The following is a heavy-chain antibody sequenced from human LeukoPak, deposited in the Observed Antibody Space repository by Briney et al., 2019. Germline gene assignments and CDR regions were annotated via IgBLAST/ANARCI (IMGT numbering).Heavy chain of an antibody. V-gene: IGHV4-34*01. CDR1: GGSLSGYY. J-gene: IGHJ4*02. CDR3: ARGWTLGY. CDR2: INHSGST. D-gene: IGHD1-1*01. Sequence: SSETLSLTCAVYGGSLSGYYWSWIRQPPGKGLEWIGEINHSGSTNYNPSLKSRVTMSVDTSKNQFSLKLSSVTAADTAVYYCARGWTLGYWGQGTLVTVSS.